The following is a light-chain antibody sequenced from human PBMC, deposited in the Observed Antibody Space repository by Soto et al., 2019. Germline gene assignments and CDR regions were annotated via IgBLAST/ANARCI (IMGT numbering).Light chain of an antibody. J-gene: IGKJ2*01. CDR3: MQGTHSPPYT. Sequence: DVVMTQSPLSLPVTLGQPASISCRSSQSLAYSDGNTYLNWFQQRPGQSPRSLIYKVSNRDSGVPHILSGSGSGTDFTLEISRVEAEDVGVYYYMQGTHSPPYTFGQGTKLEIK. CDR1: QSLAYSDGNTY. V-gene: IGKV2-30*01. CDR2: KVS.